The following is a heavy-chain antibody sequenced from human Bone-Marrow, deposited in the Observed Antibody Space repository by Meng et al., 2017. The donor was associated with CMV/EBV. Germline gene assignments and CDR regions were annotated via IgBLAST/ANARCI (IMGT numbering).Heavy chain of an antibody. CDR3: ARDLLIPPYYYYGMGV. CDR2: VSSSSSYI. D-gene: IGHD3-16*01. V-gene: IGHV3-21*06. CDR1: GFTFSSYS. J-gene: IGHJ6*02. Sequence: GGSLRRCCAASGFTFSSYSMNWVRQAPGKGLEWVSSVSSSSSYIYYADSGKGRFTISRDNAKNSLYLQMNSLRADDTAVYYRARDLLIPPYYYYGMGVWGQGTTVTVSS.